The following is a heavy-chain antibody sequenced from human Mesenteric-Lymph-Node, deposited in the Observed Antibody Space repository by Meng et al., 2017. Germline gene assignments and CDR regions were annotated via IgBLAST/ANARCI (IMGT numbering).Heavy chain of an antibody. Sequence: GGSLRLSCAASGFTFSSYGMHWVHQAPGKGLEWVAVIWYDGSNKYYADSVKGRFTISRDNSRNTLYLQMNSLTAEDTAVYYCAKGSWCDYWGQGTLVTVSS. CDR2: IWYDGSNK. CDR3: AKGSWCDY. CDR1: GFTFSSYG. D-gene: IGHD6-13*01. J-gene: IGHJ4*02. V-gene: IGHV3-33*06.